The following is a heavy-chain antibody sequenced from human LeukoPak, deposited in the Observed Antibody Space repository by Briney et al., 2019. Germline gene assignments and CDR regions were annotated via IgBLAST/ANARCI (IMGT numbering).Heavy chain of an antibody. Sequence: SQTLSLTCTVSGGSISSGGYYWSWIRQHPGKGLEWIGYIYYSGRTYYNPSLKSRVTISVDTSKNQFSLKLSSVTAADTAVYYCARGGSSWLHYFDYWGQGTLVTVSS. V-gene: IGHV4-31*03. D-gene: IGHD6-13*01. J-gene: IGHJ4*02. CDR2: IYYSGRT. CDR3: ARGGSSWLHYFDY. CDR1: GGSISSGGYY.